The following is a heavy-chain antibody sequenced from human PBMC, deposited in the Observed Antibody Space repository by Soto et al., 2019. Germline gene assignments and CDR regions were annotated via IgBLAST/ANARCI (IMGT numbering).Heavy chain of an antibody. D-gene: IGHD3-3*01. J-gene: IGHJ4*02. V-gene: IGHV5-51*01. CDR1: GYNFAGYW. CDR2: IFPSDSDT. CDR3: ARGGVSTRTFDY. Sequence: GESLKISCKGSGYNFAGYWIAWVRQMPGKGLELMGIIFPSDSDTRYRPSFQGQVTISADKSISSAYLQWSSLRASDTAMYYCARGGVSTRTFDYWGQGTPVTVSS.